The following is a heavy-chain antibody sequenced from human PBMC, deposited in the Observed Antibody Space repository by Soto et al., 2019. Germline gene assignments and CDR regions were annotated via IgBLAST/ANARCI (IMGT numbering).Heavy chain of an antibody. V-gene: IGHV2-5*02. CDR3: AHRVLRTVFGLVTTTAIYFDF. CDR2: LYWDDDK. D-gene: IGHD3-3*01. J-gene: IGHJ4*02. Sequence: QITLNESGPTQVNPRQTLTLTCTFSGFSLTTSGVGVGWIRQSPGKAPEWLALLYWDDDKRYSPSLTSRLTITKNTSKNQVVLTMADLDPADTATYYCAHRVLRTVFGLVTTTAIYFDFWGQGTPVAVSS. CDR1: GFSLTTSGVG.